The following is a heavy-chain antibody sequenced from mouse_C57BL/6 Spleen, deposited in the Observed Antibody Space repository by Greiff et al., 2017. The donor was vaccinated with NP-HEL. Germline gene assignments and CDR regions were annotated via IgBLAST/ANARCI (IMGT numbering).Heavy chain of an antibody. V-gene: IGHV1-7*01. Sequence: QVHVKQSGAELAKPGASVKLSCKASGYTFTSYWMHWVKQRPGQGLEWIGYINPSSGYTKYNQKFKDKATLTADKSSSTAYMQLSSLTYEDSAVYYCARPSTGRGFAYWGQGTLVTVSA. D-gene: IGHD4-1*02. CDR3: ARPSTGRGFAY. CDR1: GYTFTSYW. CDR2: INPSSGYT. J-gene: IGHJ3*01.